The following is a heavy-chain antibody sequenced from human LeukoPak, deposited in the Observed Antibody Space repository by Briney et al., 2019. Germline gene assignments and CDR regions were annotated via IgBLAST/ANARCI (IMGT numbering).Heavy chain of an antibody. V-gene: IGHV3-11*03. Sequence: GGSLRLSCAASGFTFSDYYMSWIRQAPGKGLEWVSYISSSSSYTNYADSVKGRFTISRDNAKNSLYLQMNSLRAEDTAVYYCARQSGDDARSFDYWGQGTLVTVSS. J-gene: IGHJ4*02. D-gene: IGHD4-17*01. CDR2: ISSSSSYT. CDR1: GFTFSDYY. CDR3: ARQSGDDARSFDY.